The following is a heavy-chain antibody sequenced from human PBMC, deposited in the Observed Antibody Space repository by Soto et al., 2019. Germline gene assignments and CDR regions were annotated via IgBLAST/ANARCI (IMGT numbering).Heavy chain of an antibody. CDR2: IIPIFGTA. CDR1: GGTFSSYS. V-gene: IGHV1-69*13. D-gene: IGHD3-22*01. CDR3: ARDYYDSSGYYYHAFDI. J-gene: IGHJ3*02. Sequence: SVKVSCKASGGTFSSYSISWVRHAPGQGLEWMGGIIPIFGTANYAQKFQGRVTITADESTSTAYMELSSLRSEDTAVYYCARDYYDSSGYYYHAFDIWGQGTMVTVSS.